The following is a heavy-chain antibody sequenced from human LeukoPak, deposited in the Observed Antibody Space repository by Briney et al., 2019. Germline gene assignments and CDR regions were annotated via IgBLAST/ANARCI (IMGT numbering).Heavy chain of an antibody. CDR2: INHSGST. D-gene: IGHD5-18*01. CDR1: GGSFSGYY. J-gene: IGHJ2*01. CDR3: ARGTWIQLRYFDL. V-gene: IGHV4-34*01. Sequence: SETLSLTCAVYGGSFSGYYWSWIRQPPGKGLEWIGEINHSGSTNYNPSLKSRVTISVDTSKNQFSLKLSSVTAADTAVYYCARGTWIQLRYFDLWGRGTLVTVSS.